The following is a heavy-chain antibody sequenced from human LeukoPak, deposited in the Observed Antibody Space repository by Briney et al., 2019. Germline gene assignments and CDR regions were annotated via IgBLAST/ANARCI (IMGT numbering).Heavy chain of an antibody. J-gene: IGHJ3*02. Sequence: GASVTVSCKASGGTFSSYAISWVRQAPGQGLEWMGGIIPIFGTANYAQKFQGRVTITADESTSTAYMELSSLRSEDTAVYYCARAYYYDSTQDAFDIWGQGTMVTVSS. CDR2: IIPIFGTA. CDR1: GGTFSSYA. V-gene: IGHV1-69*13. CDR3: ARAYYYDSTQDAFDI. D-gene: IGHD3-22*01.